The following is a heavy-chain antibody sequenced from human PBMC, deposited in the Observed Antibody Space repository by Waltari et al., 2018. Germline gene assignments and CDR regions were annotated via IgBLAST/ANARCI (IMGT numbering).Heavy chain of an antibody. CDR3: ARVRRYYDSSGYLDY. CDR1: GGSISSHY. V-gene: IGHV4-59*11. CDR2: IYYSGST. J-gene: IGHJ4*02. D-gene: IGHD3-22*01. Sequence: QVQLQESGPGLVKPSETLSLTCTVSGGSISSHYWSWIRQPPGKGLEWIGYIYYSGSTNYNPSPTSRVTIAVDTSKNQFSLKLSSVTAADTAVYYCARVRRYYDSSGYLDYWGQGTLVTVSS.